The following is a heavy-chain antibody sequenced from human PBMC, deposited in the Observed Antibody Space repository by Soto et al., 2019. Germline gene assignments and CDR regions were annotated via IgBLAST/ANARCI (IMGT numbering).Heavy chain of an antibody. Sequence: QVQLVQSGAEVKKPGASVKVSCEASGYIFTSFDINWVRQAPGQGLEWMGWMNPNKGHTGYAEKFQGRVTMTRNNAMKIAYMELSSIRSDDTAVYYCARGPTDFDYWGQGTMVTVSS. CDR3: ARGPTDFDY. J-gene: IGHJ4*02. CDR2: MNPNKGHT. V-gene: IGHV1-8*01. CDR1: GYIFTSFD.